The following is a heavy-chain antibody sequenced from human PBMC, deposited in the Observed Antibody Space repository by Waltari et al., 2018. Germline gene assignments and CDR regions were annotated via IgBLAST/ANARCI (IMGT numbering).Heavy chain of an antibody. CDR3: AKGDHFYCSSTSCYIDY. V-gene: IGHV3-23*01. D-gene: IGHD2-2*02. Sequence: EVQLLESGGGLVQPGGSLRLSCAASGFTFSSYAMSWVRQAPGKGLEWVSAISGSGGSTYYADSVKGRFTISRDNSKNTLYLQMNSLRAEDTAVYYCAKGDHFYCSSTSCYIDYWGQGTLVTVSS. J-gene: IGHJ4*02. CDR2: ISGSGGST. CDR1: GFTFSSYA.